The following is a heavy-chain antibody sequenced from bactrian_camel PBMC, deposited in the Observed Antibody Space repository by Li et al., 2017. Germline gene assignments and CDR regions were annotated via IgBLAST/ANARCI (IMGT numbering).Heavy chain of an antibody. D-gene: IGHD3*01. CDR2: INSGGGSS. V-gene: IGHV3S31*01. CDR1: GLLFGNFA. J-gene: IGHJ4*01. Sequence: VQLVESGGGFVQPGGSLRLSCAASGLLFGNFAMTWVRQAPNKGLEWVSGINSGGGSSYYAASVKGRFTISRDNAKNTLYLQLSSLKTEDTAMYYCAKKTSSGWDFNGNKYDYRGQGTQVTVS. CDR3: AKKTSSGWDFNGNKYDY.